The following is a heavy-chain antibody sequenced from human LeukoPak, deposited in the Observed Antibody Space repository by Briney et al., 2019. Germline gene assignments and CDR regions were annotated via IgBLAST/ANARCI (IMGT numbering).Heavy chain of an antibody. CDR2: IYYSGST. CDR3: ARSGDYDSSGYYPDY. D-gene: IGHD3-22*01. J-gene: IGHJ4*02. CDR1: GGSISSSTYY. Sequence: SETLSLTCTVSGGSISSSTYYWGWIRQPPGKGLEWIGNIYYSGSTYYNPSLKSRVTISVDTSKNQFSLKLSSVTAADTAVYYCARSGDYDSSGYYPDYWGQGTLVTVSS. V-gene: IGHV4-39*07.